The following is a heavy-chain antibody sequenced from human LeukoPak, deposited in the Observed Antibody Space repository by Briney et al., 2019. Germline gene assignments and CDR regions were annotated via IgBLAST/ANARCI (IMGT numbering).Heavy chain of an antibody. J-gene: IGHJ6*02. D-gene: IGHD3-10*01. CDR1: GGTFSSYA. Sequence: GSSVKVSCTASGGTFSSYAISWVRQAPGQGLEWMGGIIPIFGTANYAQKFQGRVTTTADESTSTAYMELSSLRSEDTAVYYCARGLGGYNYYGMDVWGQGTTVTVSS. CDR3: ARGLGGYNYYGMDV. CDR2: IIPIFGTA. V-gene: IGHV1-69*01.